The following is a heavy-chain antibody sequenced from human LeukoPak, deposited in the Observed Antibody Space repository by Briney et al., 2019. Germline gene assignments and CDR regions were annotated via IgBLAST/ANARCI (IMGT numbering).Heavy chain of an antibody. J-gene: IGHJ4*02. CDR2: ISSSSSYI. Sequence: GGSLRLSCAASGFTFSSYSMNWVRQAPGKGLEWVSSISSSSSYIYYADSVKGRFTISRDNAKNSLYLQMNSLRAEDTAVYFCARVARHPGIAVAGNDYWGQGTLVTVSS. V-gene: IGHV3-21*01. CDR3: ARVARHPGIAVAGNDY. D-gene: IGHD6-19*01. CDR1: GFTFSSYS.